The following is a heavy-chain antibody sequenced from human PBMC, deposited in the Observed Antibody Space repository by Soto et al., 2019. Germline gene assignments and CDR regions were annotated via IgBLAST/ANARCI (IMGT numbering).Heavy chain of an antibody. Sequence: GVSLRLSCSASGFTFSSYAMHWVRQAPGKGLEWVAVISYDGSNKYYADSVKGRFTISRDNSKSKLYLQMNSLRVEDTAVYYCARGTSSLTRFEEWGQATLVTVSS. CDR1: GFTFSSYA. CDR2: ISYDGSNK. CDR3: ARGTSSLTRFEE. J-gene: IGHJ4*02. D-gene: IGHD2-2*01. V-gene: IGHV3-30-3*01.